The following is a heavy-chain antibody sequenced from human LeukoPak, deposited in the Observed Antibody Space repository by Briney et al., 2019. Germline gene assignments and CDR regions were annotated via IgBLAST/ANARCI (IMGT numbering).Heavy chain of an antibody. CDR1: NASIATSSYY. CDR2: IYYSGTT. CDR3: ARRQRYPYYFNS. V-gene: IGHV4-39*01. J-gene: IGHJ4*02. D-gene: IGHD2-2*01. Sequence: PSETLSLTCTVSNASIATSSYYWGWIRQPPGKGLEWIGNIYYSGTTNYNPSLKGRVAFLLDTSKNQFSLKLTSVTAADTAVYYCARRQRYPYYFNSWGQGTLVTVSS.